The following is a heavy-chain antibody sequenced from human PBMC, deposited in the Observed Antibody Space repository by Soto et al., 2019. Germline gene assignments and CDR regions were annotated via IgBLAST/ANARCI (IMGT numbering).Heavy chain of an antibody. CDR1: GYTFSSYY. CDR2: INPSGDST. V-gene: IGHV1-46*01. J-gene: IGHJ4*02. Sequence: ASVKVSCKASGYTFSSYYMHWVRQAPGQGLEWMGVINPSGDSTSYAQKFQGRVTMTRDTSTSTVYMELRSLRSEDTAVYYCARVGYYIVVPGTDYFDYWGQGTLVTV. CDR3: ARVGYYIVVPGTDYFDY. D-gene: IGHD6-19*01.